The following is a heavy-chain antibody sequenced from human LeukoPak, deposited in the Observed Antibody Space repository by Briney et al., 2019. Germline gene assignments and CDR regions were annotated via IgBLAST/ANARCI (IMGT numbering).Heavy chain of an antibody. CDR3: ARDRLRWYFDS. V-gene: IGHV3-66*01. CDR2: SYSGGTI. J-gene: IGHJ4*02. Sequence: GGSLRLSCAASGFTVSNSYMSWVRQAPGKGLEWVSVSYSGGTIAYADTVKGRFTISRDNSKNTVYLQMNSLRAEDTAVYYCARDRLRWYFDSWGQGTLVTVSS. CDR1: GFTVSNSY. D-gene: IGHD4-23*01.